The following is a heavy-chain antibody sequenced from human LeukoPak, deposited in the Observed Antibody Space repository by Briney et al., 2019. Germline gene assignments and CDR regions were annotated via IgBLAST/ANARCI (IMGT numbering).Heavy chain of an antibody. CDR2: INHSGST. V-gene: IGHV4-34*01. J-gene: IGHJ4*02. Sequence: SETLSLTCAVYGGSFSGYYWSWIRQPPGKGLEWIGEINHSGSTNYTPSLKSRVTISVDTSKNQFSLKLSSVTAADTAVYYCARGMYYYDSSGYRFDYWGQGTLVTVSS. CDR3: ARGMYYYDSSGYRFDY. CDR1: GGSFSGYY. D-gene: IGHD3-22*01.